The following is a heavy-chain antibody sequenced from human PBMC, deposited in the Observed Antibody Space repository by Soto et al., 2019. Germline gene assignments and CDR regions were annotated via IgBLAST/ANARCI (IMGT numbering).Heavy chain of an antibody. CDR1: SFPFSSND. Sequence: GSLSLSCAASSFPFSSNDMSWVRQAPGKGLEWVSVIYSGGSTYYADSVKGRFTISRDNSKNTLYLQMNSLRAEDTAVYYCAREGSECSGGDCYFGAFDIWGQGTMVTVS. V-gene: IGHV3-53*01. D-gene: IGHD2-21*02. J-gene: IGHJ3*02. CDR2: IYSGGST. CDR3: AREGSECSGGDCYFGAFDI.